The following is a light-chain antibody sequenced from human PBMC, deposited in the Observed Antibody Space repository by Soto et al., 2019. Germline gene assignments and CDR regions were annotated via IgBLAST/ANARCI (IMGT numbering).Light chain of an antibody. J-gene: IGKJ1*01. CDR1: QSVSSH. CDR3: QQYGSSGT. CDR2: GAS. Sequence: EIVMTQSPATLSVSPGERATLSCRASQSVSSHLAWYQQNPGQAPRLLIYGASTRATGIPARFSGSGSGTDFTLTISRLEPEDFAVYYCQQYGSSGTFGQGTKVDIK. V-gene: IGKV3-15*01.